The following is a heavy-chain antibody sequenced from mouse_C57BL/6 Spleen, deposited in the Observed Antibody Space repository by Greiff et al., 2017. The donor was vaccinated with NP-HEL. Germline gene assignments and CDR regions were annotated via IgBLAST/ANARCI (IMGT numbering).Heavy chain of an antibody. J-gene: IGHJ3*01. V-gene: IGHV2-6*01. CDR3: ASGQGSEGFAH. CDR1: GFSLTSYG. CDR2: IWGVGST. D-gene: IGHD3-2*02. Sequence: QVQLKESGPGLVAPSQSLSITCTVSGFSLTSYGVDWVRQSPGKGLEWLGVIWGVGSTNYNSAPESRLSISKDNSKSQVFLKMNRLQTDDTTMYYCASGQGSEGFAHWGKVTLVTVSA.